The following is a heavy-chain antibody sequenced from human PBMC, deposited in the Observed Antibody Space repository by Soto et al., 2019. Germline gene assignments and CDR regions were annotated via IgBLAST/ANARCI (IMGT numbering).Heavy chain of an antibody. CDR2: IYYSGST. CDR1: GDSISSTSHY. V-gene: IGHV4-39*01. CDR3: TRRALFVAVGWFDP. Sequence: QLQVQESGPGLVKSSEALSLTCTVSGDSISSTSHYWDWIRQPPGKGLEWIGSIYYSGSTYYNPSLKSRVTISVDTSRNQFSLKMSSVTAADTAVYYCTRRALFVAVGWFDPWGQGTLVTVSS. J-gene: IGHJ5*02. D-gene: IGHD2-21*01.